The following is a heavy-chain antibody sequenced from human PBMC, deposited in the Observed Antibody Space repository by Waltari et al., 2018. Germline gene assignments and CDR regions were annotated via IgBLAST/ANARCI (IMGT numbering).Heavy chain of an antibody. V-gene: IGHV3-33*01. D-gene: IGHD3-22*01. CDR1: GFTFDDYA. CDR2: IWYDGSNK. Sequence: QLVESGGGLVQPGRSLRLSCKTSGFTFDDYAMHWVRQAPGKGLEWVAAIWYDGSNKYYADSVKGRFTISRDNSKNTLYLQMNSLRAEDTAMYYCAIPYDSSGSDAFDIWGQGTMVTVSS. CDR3: AIPYDSSGSDAFDI. J-gene: IGHJ3*02.